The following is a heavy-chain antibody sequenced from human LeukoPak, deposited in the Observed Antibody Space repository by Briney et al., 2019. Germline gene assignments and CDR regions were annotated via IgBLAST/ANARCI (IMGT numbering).Heavy chain of an antibody. CDR3: TLVQVAGVFDY. CDR2: IKQDGSDK. CDR1: GFSFSSSW. J-gene: IGHJ4*02. D-gene: IGHD6-19*01. V-gene: IGHV3-7*03. Sequence: GGSLRLSCAASGFSFSSSWMSWVRQAPGKGLEWVANIKQDGSDKYYVDSVKGRFTISRDNAWNSLYLQMNSLRAEDTAVYYCTLVQVAGVFDYWGQGTLATVSS.